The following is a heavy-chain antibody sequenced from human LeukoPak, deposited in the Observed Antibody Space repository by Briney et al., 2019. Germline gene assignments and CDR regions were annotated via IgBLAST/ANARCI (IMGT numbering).Heavy chain of an antibody. CDR3: ARLRNKYDTSGYYPFDY. V-gene: IGHV4-59*08. Sequence: SETLSLTCTVSGGSISGYYWSWVRQPPGKGLEWIGYIYYSGGTNYNPSLKSRVTILVDTSKNQFSLKLSSVTAADTAVYHCARLRNKYDTSGYYPFDYWGQGTLVTVSS. CDR2: IYYSGGT. CDR1: GGSISGYY. D-gene: IGHD3-22*01. J-gene: IGHJ4*02.